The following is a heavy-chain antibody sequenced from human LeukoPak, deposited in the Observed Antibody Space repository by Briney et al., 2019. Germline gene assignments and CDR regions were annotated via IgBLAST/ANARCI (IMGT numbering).Heavy chain of an antibody. J-gene: IGHJ4*01. Sequence: GGSLRLSCAASGFTFSSYAMRWVRQAPGKGLEWVSAISGSGGSTYYADSVKGRFTISRDNTRNSLYLQMNSLRADDTATYYCTRDDFSGSYCDWGHGTLVTVSS. D-gene: IGHD1-26*01. CDR1: GFTFSSYA. CDR2: ISGSGGST. V-gene: IGHV3-23*01. CDR3: TRDDFSGSYCD.